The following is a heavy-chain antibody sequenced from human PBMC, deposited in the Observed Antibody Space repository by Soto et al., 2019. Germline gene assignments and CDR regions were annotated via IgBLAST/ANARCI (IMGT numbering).Heavy chain of an antibody. V-gene: IGHV4-4*02. CDR1: SGSISSSNW. J-gene: IGHJ4*02. CDR2: IYHSGST. CDR3: ARQVLGGSGSLDY. D-gene: IGHD6-19*01. Sequence: PSETLSLTCAVSSGSISSSNWWSWVRQPPGKGLEWIGEIYHSGSTNYNPSLKSRVTISVDKSKNQFSLKLSSVTAADTAVYYCARQVLGGSGSLDYWGQGTLVTVSS.